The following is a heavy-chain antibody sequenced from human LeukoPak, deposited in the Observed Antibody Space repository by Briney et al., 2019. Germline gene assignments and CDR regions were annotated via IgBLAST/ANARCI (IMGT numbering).Heavy chain of an antibody. CDR3: TTVVGYYGSGSYYNRGY. CDR1: GFTFGNAW. Sequence: PGGSLRLSCAASGFTFGNAWVSWVRQAPGKGLEWVGRIKSKTDGGTTDYAAPVKGRFTISRDDSKNTLYLQMNSLKTEDTAVYYCTTVVGYYGSGSYYNRGYWGQGTLVTVSS. CDR2: IKSKTDGGTT. J-gene: IGHJ4*02. D-gene: IGHD3-10*01. V-gene: IGHV3-15*01.